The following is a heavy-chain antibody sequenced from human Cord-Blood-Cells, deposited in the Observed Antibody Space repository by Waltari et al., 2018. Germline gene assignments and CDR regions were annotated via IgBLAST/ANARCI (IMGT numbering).Heavy chain of an antibody. Sequence: QVQLVQSGAEVKKPGASVKVSCKASGYTFTSYDLNWVRQATGQGLEGMGGMNPNSGNTGYAQKFQGRVTMTRNTSISTAYMELSSLRSEDTAVYYCARGRVGTNWFDPWGQGTLVTVSS. CDR3: ARGRVGTNWFDP. V-gene: IGHV1-8*01. CDR2: MNPNSGNT. J-gene: IGHJ5*02. CDR1: GYTFTSYD. D-gene: IGHD1-1*01.